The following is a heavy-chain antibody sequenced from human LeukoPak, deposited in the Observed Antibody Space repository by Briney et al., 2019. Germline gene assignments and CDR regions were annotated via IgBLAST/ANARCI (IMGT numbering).Heavy chain of an antibody. J-gene: IGHJ4*02. CDR2: INEDGSEK. V-gene: IGHV3-7*01. Sequence: GGSLRLSCAASGFTFSSSWMNWVRQAPGKGLEWVASINEDGSEKYYVDSVKGRFTVSRDNAKNSLYLQMNSLRAEDTAVYYCARDLSGVTGYTYGRGIDYWGQGTLVTVSS. CDR1: GFTFSSSW. D-gene: IGHD5-18*01. CDR3: ARDLSGVTGYTYGRGIDY.